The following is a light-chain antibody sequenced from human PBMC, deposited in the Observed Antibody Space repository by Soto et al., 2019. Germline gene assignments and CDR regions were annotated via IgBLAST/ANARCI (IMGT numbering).Light chain of an antibody. CDR1: RSDVGGYRF. CDR3: CSDEGGFTGV. Sequence: QSALTQPRSVSGSPGQSVTISCTGARSDVGGYRFVSWYQQHPDKAPKLMIYDVDKRPSGVPDRFSGSKSGNTASLTISGLQAEDEADYFCCSDEGGFTGVFGGGTKLTVL. V-gene: IGLV2-11*01. J-gene: IGLJ3*02. CDR2: DVD.